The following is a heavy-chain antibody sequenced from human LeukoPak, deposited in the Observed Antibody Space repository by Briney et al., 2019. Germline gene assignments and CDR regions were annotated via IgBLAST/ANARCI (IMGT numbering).Heavy chain of an antibody. Sequence: GGSLRLSCAASGFTFSSYSMNWVRQAPGKGLEWVSSISSSSSYINYADSVKGRFTISRDNAKNSLYLQMNSLRAEDTAVYYCARVWSLWGQGTLVTVSS. J-gene: IGHJ4*02. CDR2: ISSSSSYI. V-gene: IGHV3-21*01. D-gene: IGHD2-15*01. CDR1: GFTFSSYS. CDR3: ARVWSL.